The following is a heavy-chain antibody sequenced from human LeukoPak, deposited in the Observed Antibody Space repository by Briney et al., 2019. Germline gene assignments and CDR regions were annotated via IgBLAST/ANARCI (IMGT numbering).Heavy chain of an antibody. J-gene: IGHJ4*02. CDR2: INSGGST. D-gene: IGHD3-3*02. V-gene: IGHV3-53*01. CDR3: AAFRGDY. CDR1: GFTVSSDF. Sequence: GGSLRLSCAASGFTVSSDFMSWVRQAPGKGLEWVPLINSGGSTYYADSVKGRFTISRDNSKNTLNFQMNNLRAEDTAVYYCAAFRGDYWGQGTLVSVSS.